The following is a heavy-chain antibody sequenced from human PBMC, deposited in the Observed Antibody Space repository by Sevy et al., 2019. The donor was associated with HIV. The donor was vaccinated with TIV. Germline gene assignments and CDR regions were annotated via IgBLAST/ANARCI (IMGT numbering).Heavy chain of an antibody. V-gene: IGHV3-15*01. Sequence: GGSLRLSFAASGFSFTNAWMRWVRQAPGEGLEWVGRIKSNHEGGTADYAAPVRGRFTISRDDSKNKLFLQLSSMKIEDTAVYYCTRDAGMTPWYALQHWGRGTLVTVSS. CDR1: GFSFTNAW. CDR3: TRDAGMTPWYALQH. J-gene: IGHJ1*01. D-gene: IGHD1-20*01. CDR2: IKSNHEGGTA.